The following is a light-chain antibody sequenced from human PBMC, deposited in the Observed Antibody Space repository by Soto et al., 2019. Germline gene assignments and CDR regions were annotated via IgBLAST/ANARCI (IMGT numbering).Light chain of an antibody. CDR3: CSYTNNSILDV. Sequence: QSVLTQPASMSGSPGQSITISCTGTSSDVGGYNYVSWYQHHPGKAPQLVISEVSNRPSGVSNRFSGSRSGNTASLTISGLQAEDEADYYCCSYTNNSILDVFGTGTKVTVL. V-gene: IGLV2-14*01. CDR1: SSDVGGYNY. CDR2: EVS. J-gene: IGLJ1*01.